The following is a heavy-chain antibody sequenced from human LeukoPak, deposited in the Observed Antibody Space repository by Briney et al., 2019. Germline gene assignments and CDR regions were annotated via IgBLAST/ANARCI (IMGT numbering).Heavy chain of an antibody. J-gene: IGHJ4*02. CDR3: ATLGATPDY. D-gene: IGHD1-26*01. Sequence: GGSLRLSCAASGFTFSSYEMNWVRQAPGKGLEWVSYISSSGSTIYYADSVKGRFTISRDNAKNSLYLQMNSLRAEGTAVYYCATLGATPDYWGQGTLVTVSS. CDR2: ISSSGSTI. CDR1: GFTFSSYE. V-gene: IGHV3-48*03.